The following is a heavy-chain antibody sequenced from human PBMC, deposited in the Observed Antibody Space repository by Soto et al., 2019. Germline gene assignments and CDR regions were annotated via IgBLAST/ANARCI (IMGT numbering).Heavy chain of an antibody. CDR2: IYSGGST. V-gene: IGHV3-53*01. CDR3: TIWDAGKPGLGV. J-gene: IGHJ6*02. CDR1: GFTVSSNY. D-gene: IGHD1-1*01. Sequence: PGGSLRLSCAASGFTVSSNYMSWVRQAPGKGLEWVSVIYSGGSTYYADSVKGRFTISRDNSKNTLYLQMNSLRAEDTAVYYCTIWDAGKPGLGVWGQGTTVTVSS.